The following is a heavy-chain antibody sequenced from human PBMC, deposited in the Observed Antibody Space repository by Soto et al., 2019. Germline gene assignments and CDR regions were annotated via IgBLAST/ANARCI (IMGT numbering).Heavy chain of an antibody. D-gene: IGHD6-19*01. V-gene: IGHV3-48*02. CDR1: GFTFSSYS. J-gene: IGHJ6*02. CDR2: ISSSSSTI. Sequence: GESLKISCAASGFTFSSYSMNWVRQAPGKGLEWVSYISSSSSTIYYADSVKGRFTISRDNAKNSLYLQMNSLRDEDTTVYYCATLSSGWDFYYYYGMDVWGQGTTVTVSS. CDR3: ATLSSGWDFYYYYGMDV.